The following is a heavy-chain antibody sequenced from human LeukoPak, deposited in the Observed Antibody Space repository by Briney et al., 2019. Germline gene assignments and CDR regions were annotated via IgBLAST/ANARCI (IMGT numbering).Heavy chain of an antibody. CDR2: IYTSGST. Sequence: SETLSLTCTVSGGSISSNSYYWSWIRQPAGKGLEWIVRIYTSGSTNYNPSLKSRVTISVDTSKSQFSLKLNSVTAADTAVYYCAREKFGELLIDYYYYMDVWGKGTTVTISS. CDR3: AREKFGELLIDYYYYMDV. CDR1: GGSISSNSYY. D-gene: IGHD3-10*01. V-gene: IGHV4-61*02. J-gene: IGHJ6*03.